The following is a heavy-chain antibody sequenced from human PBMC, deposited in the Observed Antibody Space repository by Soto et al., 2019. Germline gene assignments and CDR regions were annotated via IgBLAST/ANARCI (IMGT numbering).Heavy chain of an antibody. J-gene: IGHJ4*02. CDR3: ARPFDH. V-gene: IGHV4-59*08. Sequence: QVQLQESGPGLVKPSETLSLTCTVSGGSISGYYWSWVRQPPGKGLEWIGYVYYNGNTNYNSSLKSRVTISVDTSKNQFSLKLSSVTAADPAVYYCARPFDHWGQGTLVTVSS. CDR2: VYYNGNT. CDR1: GGSISGYY.